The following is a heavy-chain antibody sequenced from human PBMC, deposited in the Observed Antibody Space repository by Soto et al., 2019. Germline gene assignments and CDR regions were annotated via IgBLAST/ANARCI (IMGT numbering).Heavy chain of an antibody. Sequence: AAVKVSCMASVYTFTNYGISGVRQAPGQGVEWMGCISAYNGNTNYAQKLQGRVTMTTDTSTSTAYMELNSLRTEDTALYYCAKDRSPVGATPPDFGPLFEYWGQGTLVTVSS. J-gene: IGHJ4*02. V-gene: IGHV1-18*01. CDR3: AKDRSPVGATPPDFGPLFEY. CDR2: ISAYNGNT. D-gene: IGHD1-26*01. CDR1: VYTFTNYG.